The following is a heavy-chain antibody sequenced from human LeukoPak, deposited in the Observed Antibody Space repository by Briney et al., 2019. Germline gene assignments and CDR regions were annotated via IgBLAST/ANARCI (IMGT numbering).Heavy chain of an antibody. CDR3: ARVPPIAAAGTFYYGMDV. Sequence: GGSLRLSCAASGFTFSSYSMNWVRQAPGKGLEWVSSISSSSSYIYYADSVKGRFTISRDNAKISLYLQMNSLRAEDTAVYYCARVPPIAAAGTFYYGMDVWGQGTTVTVSS. CDR1: GFTFSSYS. D-gene: IGHD6-13*01. CDR2: ISSSSSYI. J-gene: IGHJ6*02. V-gene: IGHV3-21*01.